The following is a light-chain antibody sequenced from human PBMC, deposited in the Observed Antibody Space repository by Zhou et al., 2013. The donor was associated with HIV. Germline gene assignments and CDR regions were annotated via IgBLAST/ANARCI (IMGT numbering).Light chain of an antibody. J-gene: IGKJ1*01. CDR1: QSVSSN. Sequence: EIVMTQSPATLSVSPGERATLSCRASQSVSSNLAWYQQKPGQAPRLLIYDSSNRATGIPARFSGSGSGTDFTLSISSLEPEDFAVYYCQQRGHWPPWTFGQGTKVE. CDR3: QQRGHWPPWT. V-gene: IGKV3-11*01. CDR2: DSS.